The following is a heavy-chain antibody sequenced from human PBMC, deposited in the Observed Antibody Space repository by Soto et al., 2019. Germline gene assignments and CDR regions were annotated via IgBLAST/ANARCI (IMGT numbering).Heavy chain of an antibody. CDR1: GFTFSSYG. Sequence: PGGSLRLSCAASGFTFSSYGMHWVRQAPGKGLEWVSSISSRGDTYYADSVKGRFTISRDNAKNSVSLQMDSLRAEDAAVYYCAREETAWPLAYGLDVWGQGTTVTVSS. D-gene: IGHD2-21*02. CDR2: ISSRGDT. CDR3: AREETAWPLAYGLDV. J-gene: IGHJ6*02. V-gene: IGHV3-21*01.